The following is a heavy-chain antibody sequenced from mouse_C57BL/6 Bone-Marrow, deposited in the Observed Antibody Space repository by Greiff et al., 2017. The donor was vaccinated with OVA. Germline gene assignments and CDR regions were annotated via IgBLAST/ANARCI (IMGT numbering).Heavy chain of an antibody. CDR1: GFTFSSYA. Sequence: EVQRVESGGGLVKPGGSLKLSCAASGFTFSSYAMSWVRQTPEKRLEWVATISDGGSYTYYPDNVKGRFTISRDNAKNNLYLQMSHLKSEDTAMYYCASSNWEDAMDYWGQGTSVTVSS. J-gene: IGHJ4*01. D-gene: IGHD4-1*01. CDR2: ISDGGSYT. CDR3: ASSNWEDAMDY. V-gene: IGHV5-4*01.